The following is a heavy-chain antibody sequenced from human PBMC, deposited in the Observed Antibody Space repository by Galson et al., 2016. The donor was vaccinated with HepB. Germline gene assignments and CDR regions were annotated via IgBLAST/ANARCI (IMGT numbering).Heavy chain of an antibody. J-gene: IGHJ4*02. V-gene: IGHV4-30-2*01. D-gene: IGHD4/OR15-4a*01. CDR2: IFQNGNT. CDR1: GDSIRSGGFS. CDR3: ARGDYDRNGYYYFDN. Sequence: TLSLTCAVSGDSIRSGGFSWSWIRQPPGKGLEWIGYIFQNGNTDYNPSLKSRVSMSVDRSTNQFSLHLSSVTAADTAVYYCARGDYDRNGYYYFDNWGQGTLVTVSS.